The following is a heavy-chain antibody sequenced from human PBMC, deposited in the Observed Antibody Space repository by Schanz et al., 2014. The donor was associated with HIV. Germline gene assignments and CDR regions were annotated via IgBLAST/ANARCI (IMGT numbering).Heavy chain of an antibody. CDR2: INHSGST. CDR3: ARGVYYHGSGSERCFDP. Sequence: WTWIRQPPGKGLEWIGEINHSGSTYYNPSLKSRVTISLDTSKNQFSLKLSSVTAADTAVYYCARGVYYHGSGSERCFDPWGQGTLVTVSS. D-gene: IGHD3-10*01. J-gene: IGHJ5*02. V-gene: IGHV4-34*09.